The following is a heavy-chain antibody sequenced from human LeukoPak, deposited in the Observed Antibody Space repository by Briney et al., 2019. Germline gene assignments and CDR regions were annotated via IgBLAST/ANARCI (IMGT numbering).Heavy chain of an antibody. J-gene: IGHJ4*02. CDR1: GGSFSGYY. Sequence: PSGTLSLTCAVYGGSFSGYYWSWIRQPPGKGLEWIGEINHSGSTNYNPSLKSRVTISVDTSKNQFSLKLSSVTAADTAVYYCARGRRISHTRYYFDYWGQGTLVTVSS. V-gene: IGHV4-34*01. CDR3: ARGRRISHTRYYFDY. CDR2: INHSGST. D-gene: IGHD2/OR15-2a*01.